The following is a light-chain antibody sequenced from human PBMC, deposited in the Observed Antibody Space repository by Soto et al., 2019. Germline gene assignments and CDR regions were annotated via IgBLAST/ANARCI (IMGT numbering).Light chain of an antibody. V-gene: IGKV3-15*01. Sequence: EIVMTQSPATLPVSPGETATLSCRASQSITRNLAWYQQKPGQAPRLLIYGASTRATGIPARFSGSGSGTEFTLTISSLQSEDFAVYSCQQYSNWPNTFGQGTRLEIK. CDR2: GAS. J-gene: IGKJ2*01. CDR1: QSITRN. CDR3: QQYSNWPNT.